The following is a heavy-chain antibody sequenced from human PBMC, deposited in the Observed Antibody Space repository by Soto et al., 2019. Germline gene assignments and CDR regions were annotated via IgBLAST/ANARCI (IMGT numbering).Heavy chain of an antibody. CDR2: INSDGSSI. Sequence: GGSLRLSCATSGFDFSNTWIHWVRQVPGQGLVWVSRINSDGSSIIYADSVKGRFTLSRDNAKNTVHLQMSSLRVEDTAVYYCAREDSIIIPAVSDFWGQGTLVTVSS. V-gene: IGHV3-74*01. CDR3: AREDSIIIPAVSDF. D-gene: IGHD2-2*01. J-gene: IGHJ4*02. CDR1: GFDFSNTW.